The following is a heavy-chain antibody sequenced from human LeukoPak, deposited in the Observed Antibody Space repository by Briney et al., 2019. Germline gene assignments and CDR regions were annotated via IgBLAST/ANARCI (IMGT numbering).Heavy chain of an antibody. CDR2: INPNSGGT. D-gene: IGHD1-1*01. Sequence: ASVKVSCKASGYTFTGYYIHWVRQAPGQGLEWMGWINPNSGGTNYAQKFQGRVTMTRDTSISTAYMELSRLRSDDTAVYYCARSRLERLHFDYWGQGTLVTVSS. J-gene: IGHJ4*02. CDR1: GYTFTGYY. V-gene: IGHV1-2*02. CDR3: ARSRLERLHFDY.